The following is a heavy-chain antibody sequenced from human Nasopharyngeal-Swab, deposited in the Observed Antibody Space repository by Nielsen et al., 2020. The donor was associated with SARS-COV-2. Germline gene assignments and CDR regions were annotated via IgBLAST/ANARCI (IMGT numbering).Heavy chain of an antibody. Sequence: GESLKISCAASGFTLSFYAMTWVRQAPGKGLEWVSTISGSGDTTYYADSVKGRFTISRDNSKNTLYLQMNSLRVEDTAIYYCAKDRYSGSGSYKYYYFYYGMDVWGQGTTVTVSS. D-gene: IGHD3-10*01. V-gene: IGHV3-23*01. J-gene: IGHJ6*02. CDR1: GFTLSFYA. CDR2: ISGSGDTT. CDR3: AKDRYSGSGSYKYYYFYYGMDV.